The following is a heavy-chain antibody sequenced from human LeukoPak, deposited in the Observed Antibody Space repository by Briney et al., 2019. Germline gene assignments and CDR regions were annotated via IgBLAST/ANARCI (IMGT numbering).Heavy chain of an antibody. D-gene: IGHD6-19*01. J-gene: IGHJ4*02. Sequence: GGSLRLSCAASGFTFNSYAMTWVRQAPGKGLEWVSHVSGSGGITYYADSVKGRFTIFRDNSKNTLYLQMNSLRAEDTAVYYCAKTTAGNSSGRNPGWPVDYWGQGTPVTVSS. CDR2: VSGSGGIT. CDR3: AKTTAGNSSGRNPGWPVDY. CDR1: GFTFNSYA. V-gene: IGHV3-23*01.